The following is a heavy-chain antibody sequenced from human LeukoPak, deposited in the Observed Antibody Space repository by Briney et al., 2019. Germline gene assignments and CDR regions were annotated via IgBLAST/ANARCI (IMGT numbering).Heavy chain of an antibody. CDR3: ARVVESGYAFGGSLGTLYYYYYGMDV. CDR2: IKQDGSEK. D-gene: IGHD5-12*01. Sequence: GGSVRLSCAASGFTFSRSWMSWVRQAPGKGVEWVANIKQDGSEKYYVDSVRGRFIISRDNAKNSLSLHMNSLRAEDTAIYYCARVVESGYAFGGSLGTLYYYYYGMDVWGQGTTVIVSS. J-gene: IGHJ6*02. V-gene: IGHV3-7*01. CDR1: GFTFSRSW.